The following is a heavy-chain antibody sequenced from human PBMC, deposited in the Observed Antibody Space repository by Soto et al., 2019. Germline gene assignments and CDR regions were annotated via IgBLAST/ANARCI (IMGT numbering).Heavy chain of an antibody. J-gene: IGHJ6*02. CDR3: AKVAAMEVYYYYGMDV. V-gene: IGHV1-69*06. D-gene: IGHD5-18*01. CDR1: GGTFSSYA. CDR2: IIPIFGTA. Sequence: QVQLVQSGAEVKKPGSSVKVSCKASGGTFSSYAISWVRQAPGQGLEWMGGIIPIFGTANYAQKFQGRVTITADKSTSTAYMELSSLRSEDTAVYYCAKVAAMEVYYYYGMDVWGQGTTVTVSS.